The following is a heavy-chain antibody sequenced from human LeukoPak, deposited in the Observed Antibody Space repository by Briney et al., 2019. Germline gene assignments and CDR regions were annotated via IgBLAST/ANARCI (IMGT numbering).Heavy chain of an antibody. CDR3: AKDSQQGPDWGPNDY. CDR2: ISWNSGSI. V-gene: IGHV3-9*01. Sequence: GGSLRLSCAASGFTFDDYAMHWVRQAPGKGLEWVSGISWNSGSIGYADSVKGRFTISRDNAKNSLYLQMNSLRAEDTALYYCAKDSQQGPDWGPNDYWGQGTLVTVSS. CDR1: GFTFDDYA. D-gene: IGHD6-19*01. J-gene: IGHJ4*01.